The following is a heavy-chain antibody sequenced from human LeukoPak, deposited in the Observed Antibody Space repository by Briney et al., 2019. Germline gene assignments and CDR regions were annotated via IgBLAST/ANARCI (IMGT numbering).Heavy chain of an antibody. CDR3: ARVPAAHWPDY. J-gene: IGHJ4*02. D-gene: IGHD2-2*01. CDR2: ISSSSSYI. Sequence: GGSLRLSCAASGFTFSTYSMNWVRQAPGKGLEWVSSISSSSSYIYYADSVKGRFTISRDNAKNSLYLQMNSLRVEDTAVYYCARVPAAHWPDYWGQGTLVTVSS. CDR1: GFTFSTYS. V-gene: IGHV3-21*01.